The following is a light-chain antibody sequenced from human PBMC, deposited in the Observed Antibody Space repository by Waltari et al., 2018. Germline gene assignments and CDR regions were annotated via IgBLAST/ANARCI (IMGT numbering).Light chain of an antibody. V-gene: IGKV3-20*01. CDR2: HAS. J-gene: IGKJ1*01. CDR1: QSVGTY. Sequence: EVVLTQSPGTLSLSPGERATLSSRASQSVGTYLVWYQQKPGQAPRLLIYHASTRATGIPDRFSGGGSGTDFSLTISRLEPEDFAVYYCQKYERLPATFGQGTKVEIK. CDR3: QKYERLPAT.